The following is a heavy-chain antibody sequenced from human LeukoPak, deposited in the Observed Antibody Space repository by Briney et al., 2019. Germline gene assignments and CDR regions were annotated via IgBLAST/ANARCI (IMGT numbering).Heavy chain of an antibody. CDR3: ARGRPSLYYYYMDV. V-gene: IGHV1-69*13. Sequence: GASVKVSCKASGGTFSSYAISWVRQAPGQGLEWMGGIIPIFGTANYAQKFQGRVTITADESTSTAYMELSSLRSEDTAVYYCARGRPSLYYYYMDVWGKGTTVTISS. CDR1: GGTFSSYA. CDR2: IIPIFGTA. J-gene: IGHJ6*03. D-gene: IGHD2-2*01.